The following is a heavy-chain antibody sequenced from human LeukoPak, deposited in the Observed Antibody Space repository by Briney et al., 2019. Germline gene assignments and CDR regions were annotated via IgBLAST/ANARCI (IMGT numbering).Heavy chain of an antibody. D-gene: IGHD5-18*01. CDR2: IYYSGST. J-gene: IGHJ4*02. CDR1: GGSISSYY. V-gene: IGHV4-59*08. Sequence: SETLSLTCTVSGGSISSYYWSWIRQPPGKGLEWIGYIYYSGSTNYNPSLKSRVTISVDTSKNQFSLKLSSVTAADTAVYYCARHHDTANYYCYFDYWGQGTLVTVSS. CDR3: ARHHDTANYYCYFDY.